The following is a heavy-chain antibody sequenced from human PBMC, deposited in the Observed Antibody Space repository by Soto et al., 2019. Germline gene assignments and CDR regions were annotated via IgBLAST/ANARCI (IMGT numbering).Heavy chain of an antibody. D-gene: IGHD2-21*02. CDR2: IWYDGSNK. Sequence: GGSLRLSCAASGFTFSSYGMHWVRQAPGKGLEWVAVIWYDGSNKYYADSVKGRFTISRDNSKNTLYLQMNSLRAEDTAVYYCARKDLAYCGGDCYSLFDYWGQGTLVTVSS. CDR1: GFTFSSYG. J-gene: IGHJ4*02. V-gene: IGHV3-33*01. CDR3: ARKDLAYCGGDCYSLFDY.